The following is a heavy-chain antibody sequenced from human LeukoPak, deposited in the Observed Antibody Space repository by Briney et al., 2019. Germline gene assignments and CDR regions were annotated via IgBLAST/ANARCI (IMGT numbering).Heavy chain of an antibody. Sequence: GGSLRLSCAASGFTVSSNYMSWVRQAPGKGLEWVAFIRYDGSNKYYADSVKGRFTISRDNSKNTLYLQMNSLRAEDTAVYCCAKEHSGSYSLNHDAFDIWGQGTMVTVSS. J-gene: IGHJ3*02. CDR1: GFTVSSNY. D-gene: IGHD1-26*01. V-gene: IGHV3-30*02. CDR3: AKEHSGSYSLNHDAFDI. CDR2: IRYDGSNK.